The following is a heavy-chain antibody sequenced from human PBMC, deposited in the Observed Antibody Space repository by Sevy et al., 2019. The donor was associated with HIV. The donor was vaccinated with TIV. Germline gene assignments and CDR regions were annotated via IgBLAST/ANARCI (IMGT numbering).Heavy chain of an antibody. Sequence: GGSLRLSCAASGFSFSGSAMHWVRQVSGKGLEWVGLIRNRADKYAKSYGASMKGRFTISRDDSKNMAYLQMTRMKTDDTAVYYCTRSVTVFLGVIVDFDYWGQGTLVTVSS. D-gene: IGHD3-10*01. J-gene: IGHJ4*02. CDR1: GFSFSGSA. CDR3: TRSVTVFLGVIVDFDY. CDR2: IRNRADKYAK. V-gene: IGHV3-73*01.